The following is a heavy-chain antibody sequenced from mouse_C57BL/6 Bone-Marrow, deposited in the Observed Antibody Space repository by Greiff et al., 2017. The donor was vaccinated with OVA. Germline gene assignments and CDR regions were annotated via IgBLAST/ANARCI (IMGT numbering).Heavy chain of an antibody. CDR1: GYTFTDYY. CDR3: ENDYVGRAWFAD. J-gene: IGHJ3*01. Sequence: VQLQQSGPELVKPGASVKISCKASGYTFTDYYMTWVKQSPGKSLEWIGDIIPNSGGTSYNQKFKGQATFTIDKSSSTAYMELRSLTSEDSAVYDCENDYVGRAWFADWGQGTLVTVSA. V-gene: IGHV1-26*01. CDR2: IIPNSGGT. D-gene: IGHD2-4*01.